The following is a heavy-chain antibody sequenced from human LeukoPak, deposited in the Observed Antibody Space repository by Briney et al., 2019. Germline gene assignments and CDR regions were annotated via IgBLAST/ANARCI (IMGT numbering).Heavy chain of an antibody. Sequence: GGSLRLSCAASGFTFSNAWMSWVRQAPGKGLEWVGRIKSKTDGGTTDYAAPVKGRFTISRDDSKNTLYLQVNSLKTEDTAVYYCTTEAVADASDIWGQGTMVTVSS. CDR2: IKSKTDGGTT. J-gene: IGHJ3*02. CDR1: GFTFSNAW. D-gene: IGHD6-19*01. CDR3: TTEAVADASDI. V-gene: IGHV3-15*01.